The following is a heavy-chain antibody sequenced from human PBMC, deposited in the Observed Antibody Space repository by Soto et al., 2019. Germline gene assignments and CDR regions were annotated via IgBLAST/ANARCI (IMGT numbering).Heavy chain of an antibody. Sequence: ASVKVSCKASGYTFTNYYIHWVRQAPGQGPEWMGIINPSDGRTTYTQKFQGRVTMIRDTSTSTVYMELSSLTSEDTAVYYCARVSGSCWPFDYWGQGTLVTVSS. CDR3: ARVSGSCWPFDY. J-gene: IGHJ4*02. CDR2: INPSDGRT. V-gene: IGHV1-46*01. D-gene: IGHD1-26*01. CDR1: GYTFTNYY.